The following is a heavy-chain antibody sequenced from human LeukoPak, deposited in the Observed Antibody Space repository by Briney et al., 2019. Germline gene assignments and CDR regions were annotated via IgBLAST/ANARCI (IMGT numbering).Heavy chain of an antibody. CDR1: GFTFSSYA. V-gene: IGHV3-23*01. J-gene: IGHJ5*02. CDR2: ISGTGSST. Sequence: GGSLRLSCAASGFTFSSYAMSWVRQAPGRGLEWVSSISGTGSSTFYADSVKGRFTISRDNSKYTLYLQMNSLRAEDTAVYYCAKDKYCSGGSCYSVREYNWFDPWGQGTLVTVSS. CDR3: AKDKYCSGGSCYSVREYNWFDP. D-gene: IGHD2-15*01.